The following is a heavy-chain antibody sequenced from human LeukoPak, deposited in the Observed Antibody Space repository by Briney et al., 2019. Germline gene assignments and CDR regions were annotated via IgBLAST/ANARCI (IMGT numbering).Heavy chain of an antibody. Sequence: ASVKVSCKASGYTFTSYGISWVRQAPGQGLEWMGWISAYNGNTNYAQKLQGRVTMTTDTSTSTAYMELRGLRSDDTAVYYCARGDYGDYVKLYFDYWGQGTLVTVSS. CDR1: GYTFTSYG. V-gene: IGHV1-18*01. CDR3: ARGDYGDYVKLYFDY. J-gene: IGHJ4*02. D-gene: IGHD4-17*01. CDR2: ISAYNGNT.